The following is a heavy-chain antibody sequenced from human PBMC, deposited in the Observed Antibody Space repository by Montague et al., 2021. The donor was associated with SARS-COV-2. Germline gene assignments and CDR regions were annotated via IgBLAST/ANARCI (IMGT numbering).Heavy chain of an antibody. V-gene: IGHV4-4*02. CDR2: IYHTGST. D-gene: IGHD1-26*01. Sequence: SETLSLTCVVSGDSLSTYIWWTLVRLPPGKRLWCVGVIYHTGSTKYKPSLKSRVSTSVDNSWNQFSLRLTAVTAADTAFYYWARKGSGRSDLAYWGQGTLVTGSS. CDR3: ARKGSGRSDLAY. J-gene: IGHJ4*02. CDR1: GDSLSTYIW.